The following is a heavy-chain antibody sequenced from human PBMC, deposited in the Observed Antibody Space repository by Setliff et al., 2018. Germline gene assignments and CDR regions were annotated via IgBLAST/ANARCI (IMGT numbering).Heavy chain of an antibody. Sequence: SETLSLTCTVSGGSISSGSYYWSWIRQPAGKGLEWIGRIYTSGSTNYNPSLKSRVTISADTSKNQFSLKLSSVTAADTAVYYCARAFTYYNFWSGYGYGMDVWGQGTTVTVSS. CDR3: ARAFTYYNFWSGYGYGMDV. CDR2: IYTSGST. J-gene: IGHJ6*02. CDR1: GGSISSGSYY. V-gene: IGHV4-61*02. D-gene: IGHD3-3*01.